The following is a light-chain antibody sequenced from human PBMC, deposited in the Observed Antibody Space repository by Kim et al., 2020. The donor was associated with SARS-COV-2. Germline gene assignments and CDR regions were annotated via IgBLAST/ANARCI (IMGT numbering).Light chain of an antibody. V-gene: IGLV2-11*01. Sequence: GRSVTISCTGTSSDVGGYNYVSWYQQHPGKAPNLMIYDVSKRPSGVPDRFSGSKSGNTASLTISGLQAEDEADYYCCSYAGSYTWVFGGGTQLTVL. CDR2: DVS. J-gene: IGLJ3*02. CDR3: CSYAGSYTWV. CDR1: SSDVGGYNY.